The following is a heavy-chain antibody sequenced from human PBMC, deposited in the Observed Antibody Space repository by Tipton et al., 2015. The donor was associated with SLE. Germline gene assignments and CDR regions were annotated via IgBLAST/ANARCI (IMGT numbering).Heavy chain of an antibody. D-gene: IGHD6-19*01. CDR3: ARVSSGWSLNAFDI. CDR1: GGSISSGSYY. CDR2: IYTSGST. V-gene: IGHV4-61*09. J-gene: IGHJ3*02. Sequence: TLSLTCTVSGGSISSGSYYWSWIRQPAGKGLEWIGHIYTSGSTNYNPSLKSRVTISVDTSKNQFSLKLSSVTAADTAVYYCARVSSGWSLNAFDIWGQGTMVTVSS.